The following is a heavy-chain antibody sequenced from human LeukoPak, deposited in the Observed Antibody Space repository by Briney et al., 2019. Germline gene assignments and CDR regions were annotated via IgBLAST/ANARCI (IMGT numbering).Heavy chain of an antibody. D-gene: IGHD1-26*01. Sequence: GGSLRLSCAACGFTFSTYWMAWVGQARGKGGEWVANIKEDESTKHQADSVKGRFTIFTDNAQNSVYLQMSSLRGEDTAVYYCARDVGGSLDYWGQGTLVTVSS. CDR2: IKEDESTK. CDR3: ARDVGGSLDY. V-gene: IGHV3-7*01. J-gene: IGHJ4*02. CDR1: GFTFSTYW.